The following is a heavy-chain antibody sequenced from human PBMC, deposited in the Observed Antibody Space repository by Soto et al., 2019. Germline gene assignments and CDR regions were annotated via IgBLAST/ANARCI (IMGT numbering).Heavy chain of an antibody. Sequence: EVQLVEAGGGLVQPGGSLRLSCTASGLTFSYYSLNWVRQRPGKGLEWVAHISSGSSTINYADSVRSRFTISRDDAKDSLYLQMNSLRDEDTAMYYCATDLSVALVNKPFDFWGQGTLVSVSS. V-gene: IGHV3-48*02. CDR2: ISSGSSTI. CDR1: GLTFSYYS. J-gene: IGHJ4*02. CDR3: ATDLSVALVNKPFDF.